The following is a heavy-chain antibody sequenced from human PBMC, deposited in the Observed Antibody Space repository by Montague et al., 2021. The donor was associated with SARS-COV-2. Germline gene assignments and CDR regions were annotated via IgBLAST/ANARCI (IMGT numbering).Heavy chain of an antibody. Sequence: SETLSLTCAVSGGSISSRNWWSWVRQPPGKGLEWIGEIYHSGSTNYNPSLKSRVTISVDKSKNQFSLNLRSVTAADTAVYDCAPVGYCGSENCYRVNWGQGTLVTVSS. CDR3: APVGYCGSENCYRVN. J-gene: IGHJ4*02. V-gene: IGHV4-4*02. CDR2: IYHSGST. CDR1: GGSISSRNW. D-gene: IGHD2-21*01.